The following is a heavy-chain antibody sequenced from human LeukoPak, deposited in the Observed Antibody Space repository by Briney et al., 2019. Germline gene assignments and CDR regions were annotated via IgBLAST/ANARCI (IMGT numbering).Heavy chain of an antibody. D-gene: IGHD3-10*01. V-gene: IGHV4-39*07. CDR3: ARVQRNPYGSGSYYDGWYFDL. Sequence: PSETLSLTCSVSGGSISSGGYYWSWNRQPPGKGLEWIGSIYHSGSTYYNPSLKSRVTISVDTSKNQFSLKLSSVTAADTAVYYCARVQRNPYGSGSYYDGWYFDLWGRGTLVTVSS. CDR1: GGSISSGGYY. CDR2: IYHSGST. J-gene: IGHJ2*01.